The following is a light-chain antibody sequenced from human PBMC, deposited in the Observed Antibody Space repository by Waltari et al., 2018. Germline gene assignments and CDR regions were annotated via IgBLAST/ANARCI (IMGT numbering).Light chain of an antibody. Sequence: DIQMTQSPSTLSASVGDRVTMTCRASPSIRSWLAWYQQKPGKAPKLLIYDASSLASGVPSRFSGSGSGTEFTLSISSLQPDDFATYYCQQYNSYSVYTFGQGTKLEIK. V-gene: IGKV1-5*01. J-gene: IGKJ2*01. CDR2: DAS. CDR3: QQYNSYSVYT. CDR1: PSIRSW.